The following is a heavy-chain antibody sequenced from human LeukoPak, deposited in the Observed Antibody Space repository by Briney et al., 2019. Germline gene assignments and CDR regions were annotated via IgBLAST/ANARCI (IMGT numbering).Heavy chain of an antibody. CDR2: INHSGGT. D-gene: IGHD2-8*02. Sequence: SETLSLTCAVYGGSFSGYYWSWIRQPPGKGLEWIGEINHSGGTNYNPSLKSRVTISVDTSRNQFSLKVSSVTAADMGVYYCARVSGGSFDYWGQGTLATVSS. CDR1: GGSFSGYY. CDR3: ARVSGGSFDY. J-gene: IGHJ4*02. V-gene: IGHV4-34*01.